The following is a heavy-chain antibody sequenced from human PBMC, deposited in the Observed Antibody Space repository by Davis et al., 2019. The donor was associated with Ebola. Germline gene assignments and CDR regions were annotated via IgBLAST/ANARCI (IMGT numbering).Heavy chain of an antibody. CDR3: ASAYSSSSGSYFDY. J-gene: IGHJ4*02. D-gene: IGHD6-6*01. CDR2: IYTSGST. V-gene: IGHV4-61*09. Sequence: PSETLSLTCTVSGGSISSGSYYWSWIRQPAGKGLEWIGHIYTSGSTNYNPSLKSRVTISVDTSKNQFSLKLSSVTAADTAVYYCASAYSSSSGSYFDYWGQGTLVTVSS. CDR1: GGSISSGSYY.